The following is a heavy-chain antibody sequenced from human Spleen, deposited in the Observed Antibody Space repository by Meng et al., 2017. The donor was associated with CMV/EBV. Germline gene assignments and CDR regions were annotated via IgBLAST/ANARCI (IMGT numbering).Heavy chain of an antibody. CDR1: GGDISSCSYY. CDR3: ASDKKLLTTGYRDYYYYVMDV. D-gene: IGHD3-9*01. J-gene: IGHJ6*02. V-gene: IGHV4-39*01. Sequence: GSLRLSCTVSGGDISSCSYYWGWIRQPPGKGLEWIGSIYYSGNTYYNPSLKSRVTISLDTSKNQFSLKLSSVTATDTAVYYCASDKKLLTTGYRDYYYYVMDVWGQGTTVTVSS. CDR2: IYYSGNT.